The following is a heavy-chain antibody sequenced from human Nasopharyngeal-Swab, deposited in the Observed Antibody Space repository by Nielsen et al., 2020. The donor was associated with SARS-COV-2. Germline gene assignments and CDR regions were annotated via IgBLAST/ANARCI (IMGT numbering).Heavy chain of an antibody. Sequence: GESLKISCAASGFTFSSYAMSWVRQAPGKGLEWVSIISGSGDTTYYADSVKDRFTISRDNSKNSLYLQMNSLRAEDTAVYYCARSTYYYDSSGYYYGAFDIWGQGTMVTVSS. CDR1: GFTFSSYA. D-gene: IGHD3-22*01. V-gene: IGHV3-23*01. CDR2: ISGSGDTT. CDR3: ARSTYYYDSSGYYYGAFDI. J-gene: IGHJ3*02.